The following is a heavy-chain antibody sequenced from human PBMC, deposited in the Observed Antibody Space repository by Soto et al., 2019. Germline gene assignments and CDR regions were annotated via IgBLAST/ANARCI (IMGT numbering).Heavy chain of an antibody. CDR1: GYSFTSYW. CDR2: IDPSDSYT. J-gene: IGHJ5*02. CDR3: ARLTPEGCTNGVCYWPNWFDP. Sequence: GESLKISCKGSGYSFTSYWISWVRQMPGKGLEWMGRIDPSDSYTNYSPSFQGHVTISADKSISTAYLQWSSLKASDTAMYYCARLTPEGCTNGVCYWPNWFDPWGQGTLVTVSS. D-gene: IGHD2-8*01. V-gene: IGHV5-10-1*01.